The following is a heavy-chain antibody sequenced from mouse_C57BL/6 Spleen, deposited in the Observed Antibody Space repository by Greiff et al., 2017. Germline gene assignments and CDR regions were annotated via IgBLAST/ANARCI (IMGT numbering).Heavy chain of an antibody. D-gene: IGHD4-1*01. CDR2: ISDGGSYT. CDR3: ARELVHYVDY. J-gene: IGHJ2*01. Sequence: EVHLVESGGGLVKPGGSLKLSCAASGFTFSSYAMSWVRQTPEKRLEWVATISDGGSYTYYPDNVKGRFTISRDNAKNNLYLQMSHLKSEDTAMYYCARELVHYVDYWGQGTTLTVSS. CDR1: GFTFSSYA. V-gene: IGHV5-4*01.